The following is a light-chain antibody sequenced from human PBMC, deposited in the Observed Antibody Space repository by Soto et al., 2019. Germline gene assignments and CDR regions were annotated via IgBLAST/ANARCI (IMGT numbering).Light chain of an antibody. J-gene: IGLJ3*02. Sequence: QSVLTQPRSVSGSPGQSVTISCTGTSSDVGGYNYVSWYQQHPGKAPKLMIYDVSKRPSGVPDRFSGSKSGNTASLTISGLQAEDEADYYCNSYTTNTTWVFGGGTKVTVL. CDR2: DVS. CDR1: SSDVGGYNY. V-gene: IGLV2-11*01. CDR3: NSYTTNTTWV.